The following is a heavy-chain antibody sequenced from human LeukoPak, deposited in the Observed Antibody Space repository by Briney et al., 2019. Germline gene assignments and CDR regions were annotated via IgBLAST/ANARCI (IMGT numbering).Heavy chain of an antibody. CDR2: ISGSGSST. V-gene: IGHV3-23*01. J-gene: IGHJ4*02. CDR1: GFTFSSYA. D-gene: IGHD1/OR15-1a*01. CDR3: ARDGETARTADY. Sequence: GGSLRLSCAASGFTFSSYAMIWVRQIPGKGVEGLEWVSSISGSGSSTYYADSVKGRFTVSRDSSKSTLYLQMDSLRAEDTAAYYCARDGETARTADYWGQGTLVTVSS.